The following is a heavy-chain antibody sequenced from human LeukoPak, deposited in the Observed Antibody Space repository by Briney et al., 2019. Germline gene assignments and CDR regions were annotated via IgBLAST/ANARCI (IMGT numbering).Heavy chain of an antibody. CDR2: ISSSGSTI. CDR3: ARGPYNGTYSEGYYYYYMDV. Sequence: PGGSLRLSCAASGFTFSSYEMNWVRQAPGKGLEWVSYISSSGSTIYYADSVKGRFTISRDNAKNSLYLQMNSLRVEDTAIYYCARGPYNGTYSEGYYYYYMDVWGKGTTVTVSS. D-gene: IGHD1-26*01. CDR1: GFTFSSYE. J-gene: IGHJ6*03. V-gene: IGHV3-48*03.